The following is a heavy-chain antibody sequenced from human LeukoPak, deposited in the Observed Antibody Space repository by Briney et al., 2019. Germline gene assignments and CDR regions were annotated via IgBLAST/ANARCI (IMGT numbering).Heavy chain of an antibody. CDR3: ARGPLLWFGEYRGYFDY. J-gene: IGHJ4*02. Sequence: SETLSLTCTVSGGSISSYYWSWIRQPPGKGLEWIGYIYYSGSTNYNPSLKSRVTISVDTSKNQFSLKLSSVAAADTAVYYCARGPLLWFGEYRGYFDYWGQGTLVTVSS. V-gene: IGHV4-59*08. CDR1: GGSISSYY. D-gene: IGHD3-10*01. CDR2: IYYSGST.